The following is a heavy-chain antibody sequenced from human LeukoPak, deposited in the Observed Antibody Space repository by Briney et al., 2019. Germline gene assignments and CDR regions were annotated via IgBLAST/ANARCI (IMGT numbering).Heavy chain of an antibody. CDR2: IYHSGST. J-gene: IGHJ4*02. Sequence: SETLSLTCAVSGYSISSGYYWGWIRPPPGKGLEWIGSIYHSGSTYYNPSLKSRVTISVDTSKNQFSLKLRSVTAADTAVYYCARHIVVVPAAIPMGPRFDYWGQGTLVTVSS. D-gene: IGHD2-2*01. CDR3: ARHIVVVPAAIPMGPRFDY. V-gene: IGHV4-38-2*01. CDR1: GYSISSGYY.